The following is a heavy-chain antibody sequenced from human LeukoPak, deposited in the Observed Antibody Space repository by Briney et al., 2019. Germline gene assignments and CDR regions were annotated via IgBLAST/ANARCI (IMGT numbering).Heavy chain of an antibody. J-gene: IGHJ5*02. D-gene: IGHD3-9*01. CDR1: GFTFISYW. CDR2: ISGSAGTI. Sequence: GGSLRLSCAASGFTFISYWMSWVRQAPGKGLEWVSYISGSAGTIYYADSVKGRFTISRDNAKNSLYLQMNSLRAEDTAMYYCARGGYILTTNWFDPWGQGTLVTVSS. V-gene: IGHV3-48*04. CDR3: ARGGYILTTNWFDP.